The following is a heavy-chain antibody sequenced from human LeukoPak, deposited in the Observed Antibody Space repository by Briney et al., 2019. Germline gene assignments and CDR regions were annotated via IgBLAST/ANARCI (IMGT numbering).Heavy chain of an antibody. CDR3: AVSTSTAGRGY. CDR2: IKQDGSEK. CDR1: GFTFSSYW. V-gene: IGHV3-7*01. Sequence: GGSLRLSCAASGFTFSSYWMSWVRQAPGKGLEWVANIKQDGSEKYYVDSVKGRFTISRDNAKNSLFLQMNSLRAEDTALYYCAVSTSTAGRGYWGQGTLVTVSS. J-gene: IGHJ4*02. D-gene: IGHD3-3*02.